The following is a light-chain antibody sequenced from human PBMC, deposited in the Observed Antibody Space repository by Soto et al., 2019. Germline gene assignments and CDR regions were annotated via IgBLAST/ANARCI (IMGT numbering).Light chain of an antibody. CDR2: DAS. V-gene: IGKV3-11*01. CDR3: QQRDTWPIT. J-gene: IGKJ5*01. CDR1: QSVTRY. Sequence: EIVLTQSPATLSLSPGERATLSCRASQSVTRYLAWYQQKPGQAPRFLIFDASNRATGVPARFSGSGSGTDFTLTISSLEPEDFAVYYCQQRDTWPITFGQGTRLEIK.